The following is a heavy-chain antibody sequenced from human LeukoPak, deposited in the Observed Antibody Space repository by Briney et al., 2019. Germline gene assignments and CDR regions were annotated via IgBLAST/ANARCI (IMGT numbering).Heavy chain of an antibody. CDR1: GFIVSSNY. CDR3: ARARGYSYGCDY. Sequence: GGSLRLACAASGFIVSSNYMSWVRQAPGKGLEWVSVIYSGGSTYYADSVKGRFTISRDNSKNTLYLQMNSLRVEDTAVYYCARARGYSYGCDYWGQGTLVTVSS. J-gene: IGHJ4*02. V-gene: IGHV3-53*01. D-gene: IGHD5-18*01. CDR2: IYSGGST.